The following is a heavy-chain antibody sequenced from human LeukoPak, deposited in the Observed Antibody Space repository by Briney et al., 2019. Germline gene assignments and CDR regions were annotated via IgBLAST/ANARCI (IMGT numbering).Heavy chain of an antibody. J-gene: IGHJ5*02. CDR3: AKAALAYCGGDCPNWFDP. V-gene: IGHV3-30*18. CDR2: KLYDGSNK. CDR1: GFSFSSYG. D-gene: IGHD2-21*02. Sequence: PGGSLRLSCAASGFSFSSYGMHWVRQAPGKGLEWVAVKLYDGSNKHYADSVKGRFAISRDNSKNTLYLQMNSLRAEDTAVYYCAKAALAYCGGDCPNWFDPWGQGILVTVSS.